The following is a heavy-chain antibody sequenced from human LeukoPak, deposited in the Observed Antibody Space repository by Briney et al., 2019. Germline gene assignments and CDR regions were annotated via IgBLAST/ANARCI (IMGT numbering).Heavy chain of an antibody. J-gene: IGHJ3*02. CDR1: GYTFTGYY. CDR2: INPNSGGT. V-gene: IGHV1-2*02. Sequence: ASVKVSCKASGYTFTGYYMHWVRQAPGQGLEWMGWINPNSGGTNYAQKFQGRVTMTRDTSISTAYMELSRLRSDDTAVYYCASALLWFGELSGPKDASDIWGQGTMVTVSS. D-gene: IGHD3-10*01. CDR3: ASALLWFGELSGPKDASDI.